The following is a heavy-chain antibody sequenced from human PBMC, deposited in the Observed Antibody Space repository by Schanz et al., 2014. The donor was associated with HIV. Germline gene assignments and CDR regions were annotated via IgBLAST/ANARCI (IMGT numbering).Heavy chain of an antibody. CDR2: ISYDGSNK. CDR1: GFIFKNYG. CDR3: GRFTISSDNSKNSLYLQMNSLRAEDTALYYCAKDNGWPLASSYGMDV. V-gene: IGHV3-30*03. Sequence: QVQLVESGGGVVQPGRSLRLSCAASGFIFKNYGMHWVRQAPGKGLEWMAVISYDGSNKYYADSVKGRFTISRDNSKTENPNKPNHETKQYSADSAKGRFTISSDNSKNSLYLQMNSLRAEDTALYYCAKDNGWPLASSYGMDVWGQGTKVTLSS. D-gene: IGHD6-13*01. J-gene: IGHJ6*02.